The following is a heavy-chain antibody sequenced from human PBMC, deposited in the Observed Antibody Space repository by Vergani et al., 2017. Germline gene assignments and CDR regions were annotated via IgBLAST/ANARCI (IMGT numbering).Heavy chain of an antibody. J-gene: IGHJ5*02. CDR3: ARGYYYGSGSYGLGDPDGFDP. D-gene: IGHD3-10*01. Sequence: EVQLVESGGGLVQPGGSLRLSCAASGFTFSSYEMNWVRQAPGKGLEWVSYISSSGSTIYYADSVKGRFTISRDNAKNSLYLQMNSLRAEDTAVYYCARGYYYGSGSYGLGDPDGFDPWCQGTLVTVSS. CDR2: ISSSGSTI. CDR1: GFTFSSYE. V-gene: IGHV3-48*03.